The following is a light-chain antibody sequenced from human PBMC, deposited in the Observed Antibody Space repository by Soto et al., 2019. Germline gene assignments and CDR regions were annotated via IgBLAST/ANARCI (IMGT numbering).Light chain of an antibody. CDR2: EGS. Sequence: QSALTQPASVSGSPGQSITISCTGTSSDVGSDNLVSWYQQHPGKAPKLMIYEGSKRPSGVSNRFSGSKSGNTASLTISGLQAEDEADYYCCSYAGSSPSVVFGGGTKLTVL. V-gene: IGLV2-23*01. CDR3: CSYAGSSPSVV. J-gene: IGLJ2*01. CDR1: SSDVGSDNL.